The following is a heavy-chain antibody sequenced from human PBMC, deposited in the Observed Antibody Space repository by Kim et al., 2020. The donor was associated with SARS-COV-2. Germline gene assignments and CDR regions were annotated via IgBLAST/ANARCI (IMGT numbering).Heavy chain of an antibody. J-gene: IGHJ6*01. D-gene: IGHD6-19*01. Sequence: SETLSLTCTVSGGSISSYYWSWIRQPPGKGLEWIGYIYYSGSTNYNPSLKSRVTISVDTSKNQFSLKLSSVTAADTAVYYCARVQYSSGWYYYYGMDVWG. CDR1: GGSISSYY. CDR3: ARVQYSSGWYYYYGMDV. V-gene: IGHV4-59*01. CDR2: IYYSGST.